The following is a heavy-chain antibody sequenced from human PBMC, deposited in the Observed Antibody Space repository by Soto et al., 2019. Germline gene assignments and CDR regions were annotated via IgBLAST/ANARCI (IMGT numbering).Heavy chain of an antibody. Sequence: GGSLRLSCAASGFTFSSFAMRWVRQAPGKGLEWVSAISGSGDNTSYADSVKGRFTISRDNSKNTLYLQINSLRAEDTAVYYCANPIPKTGTTFGFWGQGTLVTVSS. CDR3: ANPIPKTGTTFGF. CDR1: GFTFSSFA. J-gene: IGHJ4*02. D-gene: IGHD1-1*01. CDR2: ISGSGDNT. V-gene: IGHV3-23*01.